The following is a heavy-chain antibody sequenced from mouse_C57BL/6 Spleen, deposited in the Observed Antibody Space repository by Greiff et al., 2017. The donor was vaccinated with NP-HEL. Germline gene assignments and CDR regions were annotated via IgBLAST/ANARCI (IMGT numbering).Heavy chain of an antibody. V-gene: IGHV1-26*01. CDR2: INPNNGGT. CDR1: GYTFTDYY. D-gene: IGHD1-1*01. Sequence: EVQLQQSGPELVKPGASVQISCKASGYTFTDYYMNWVKQSHGKSLEWIGDINPNNGGTSYNQKFKGKATLTVDKSSSTAYMELRSLTSEDSAVYYCAKAYYYGCDYWGQGTTLTVSS. CDR3: AKAYYYGCDY. J-gene: IGHJ2*01.